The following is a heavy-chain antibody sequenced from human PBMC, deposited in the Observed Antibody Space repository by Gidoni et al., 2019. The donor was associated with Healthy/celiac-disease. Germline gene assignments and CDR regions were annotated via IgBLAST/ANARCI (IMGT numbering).Heavy chain of an antibody. V-gene: IGHV3-21*01. CDR3: ARDKTTGTTEYYYYMDV. CDR2: ISSSSSYI. Sequence: EVQLVESGGGLVKPGGSLRLSCAASGFTFSSSSMNWVRQAPGKGLEWVSSISSSSSYIYYADSVKGRFTISRDNAKNSLYLQMNSLRAEDTAVYYCARDKTTGTTEYYYYMDVWGKGTTVTVSS. J-gene: IGHJ6*03. CDR1: GFTFSSSS. D-gene: IGHD1-7*01.